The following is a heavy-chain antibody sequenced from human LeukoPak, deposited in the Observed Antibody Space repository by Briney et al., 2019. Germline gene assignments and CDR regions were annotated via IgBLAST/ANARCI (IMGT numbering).Heavy chain of an antibody. CDR1: GFTFNNYA. CDR3: ARAGNVGAVDY. Sequence: GGSLRLSCAASGFTFNNYAFNWVRQAPGKGLEWVANIKEDGSEKYYVDSVKGRFTTSRDNAKNSLYLQMNSLRAEDTAVYYCARAGNVGAVDYWGQGTLVTVSS. CDR2: IKEDGSEK. D-gene: IGHD1-26*01. V-gene: IGHV3-7*01. J-gene: IGHJ4*02.